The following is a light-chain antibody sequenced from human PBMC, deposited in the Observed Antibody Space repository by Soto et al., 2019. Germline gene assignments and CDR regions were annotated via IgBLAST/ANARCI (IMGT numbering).Light chain of an antibody. CDR3: QPSYSTLSIP. CDR1: ESISRH. J-gene: IGKJ5*01. V-gene: IGKV1-39*01. CDR2: AAS. Sequence: DIQMTQSPSSLSASVGDRVTITCRASESISRHLNWYQQKPGKAPKLLIYAASSLQNGVPSRFSGGGSGTEFSLTISNLQAEDFETYYCQPSYSTLSIPFGQGTRLEIK.